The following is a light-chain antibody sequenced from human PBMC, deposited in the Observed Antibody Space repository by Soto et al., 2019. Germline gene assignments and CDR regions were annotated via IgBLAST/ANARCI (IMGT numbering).Light chain of an antibody. Sequence: QSALTQPASVSGSPGQSIAISCTGSSSDVGGYDYVSWYQQHPGKAPKLMIYDVNSRPSGVSDRLSCSKSGNTASLTISALQPEDEADYYYSSYTSTNPVIFGGGTKLTV. J-gene: IGLJ2*01. V-gene: IGLV2-14*03. CDR2: DVN. CDR3: SSYTSTNPVI. CDR1: SSDVGGYDY.